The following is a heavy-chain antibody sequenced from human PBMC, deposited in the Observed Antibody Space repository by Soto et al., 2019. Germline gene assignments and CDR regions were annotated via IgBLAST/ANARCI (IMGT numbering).Heavy chain of an antibody. CDR2: TYYRSYWRH. CDR1: GDSVSSNTAA. V-gene: IGHV6-1*01. D-gene: IGHD6-19*01. Sequence: PSQTLSLTCAISGDSVSSNTAAWNWIRSSPSRGLEWLGRTYYRSYWRHDYAVSVKSRITVNSDTSNNHFSLQLNSVTPDDTAVYYCVRGVAGTGFDLWGQGTLVTV. CDR3: VRGVAGTGFDL. J-gene: IGHJ4*02.